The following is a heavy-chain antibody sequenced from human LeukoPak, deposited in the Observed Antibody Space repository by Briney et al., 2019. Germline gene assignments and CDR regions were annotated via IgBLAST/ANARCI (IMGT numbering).Heavy chain of an antibody. CDR1: GYTFTSYF. V-gene: IGHV1-46*01. J-gene: IGHJ4*02. Sequence: ASVKVSCKASGYTFTSYFMHWVRQAAGQGLEWMGIINPSGGGTSYAQKFQGRVTMTRDTSTSTVYMDLGSLRSEDTAVYYCARGGGVLEIFSFLDYGAQGPVVTVSS. CDR3: ARGGGVLEIFSFLDY. CDR2: INPSGGGT. D-gene: IGHD3-3*01.